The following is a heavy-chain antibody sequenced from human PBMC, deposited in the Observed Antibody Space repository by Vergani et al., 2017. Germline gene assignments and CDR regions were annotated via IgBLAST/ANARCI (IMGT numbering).Heavy chain of an antibody. CDR3: ARIKSEGCSGGSCYSPFDY. CDR2: IDWDDDK. V-gene: IGHV2-70*01. CDR1: GFSLSTSGMC. D-gene: IGHD2-15*01. J-gene: IGHJ4*02. Sequence: QVTLRESGPALVKPTQTLTLTCTFSGFSLSTSGMCVSWIRQPPGKALEWLALIDWDDDKYYSTSLKTRLTISKDTSKNQVVLTMTNMDPVDTATYYCARIKSEGCSGGSCYSPFDYWGQGTLVTVSS.